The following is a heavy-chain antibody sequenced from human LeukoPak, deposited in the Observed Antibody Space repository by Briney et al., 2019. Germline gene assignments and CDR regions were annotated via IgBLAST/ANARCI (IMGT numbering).Heavy chain of an antibody. Sequence: SETLSLTCTVSGCSISSYYWSAIRQPPGKGLEWIGYIYYSGSTNYNPSLKSRVTISVDTSKNQFSLKLSSVTAADTAVYYCARRGCSGGSCYGFVYWGQGTLVTVSS. J-gene: IGHJ4*02. D-gene: IGHD2-15*01. CDR1: GCSISSYY. CDR2: IYYSGST. CDR3: ARRGCSGGSCYGFVY. V-gene: IGHV4-59*01.